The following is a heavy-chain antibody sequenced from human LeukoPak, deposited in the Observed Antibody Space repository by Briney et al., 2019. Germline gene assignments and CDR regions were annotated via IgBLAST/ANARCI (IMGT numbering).Heavy chain of an antibody. V-gene: IGHV4-4*02. D-gene: IGHD2-15*01. CDR2: IYHSGST. Sequence: SETLSLTCAVSGGSISSSNWWSWVRQPPGKGLEWIGEIYHSGSTNYNPSLKSRVTISVDKSKNQFSLKLSSVTAADTAVYYCARENCSGGSCYEGYYFDYWGQGTLVTASS. CDR3: ARENCSGGSCYEGYYFDY. CDR1: GGSISSSNW. J-gene: IGHJ4*02.